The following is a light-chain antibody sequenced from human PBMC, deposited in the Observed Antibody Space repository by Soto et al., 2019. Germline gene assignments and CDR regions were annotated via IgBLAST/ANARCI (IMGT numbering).Light chain of an antibody. CDR3: SSYTNISTLEI. Sequence: QSVLTQPASVSGSPGQSITISCTGTSSDIGSYDFVSWYQHHPDKAPKLLIFEVRNRPSGISHRFSGSKSGNTASLTISGLHTEDEADYYCSSYTNISTLEIFGGGTKLTVL. CDR2: EVR. J-gene: IGLJ2*01. V-gene: IGLV2-14*01. CDR1: SSDIGSYDF.